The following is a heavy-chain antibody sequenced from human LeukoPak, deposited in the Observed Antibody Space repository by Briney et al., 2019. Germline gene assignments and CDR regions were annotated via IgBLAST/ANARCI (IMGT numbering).Heavy chain of an antibody. CDR1: GGSFSGYY. J-gene: IGHJ4*02. CDR3: ARSPNVVRLLERISGYYFDY. V-gene: IGHV4-34*01. D-gene: IGHD3-3*01. CDR2: INHSGST. Sequence: SETLSLTCAVYGGSFSGYYWSWIRQPPGKGLEWIGEINHSGSTNYNPSLKSRVTISVDTSKNQFSLKLSSVTAADTAVYYCARSPNVVRLLERISGYYFDYWGQGTLVTVSS.